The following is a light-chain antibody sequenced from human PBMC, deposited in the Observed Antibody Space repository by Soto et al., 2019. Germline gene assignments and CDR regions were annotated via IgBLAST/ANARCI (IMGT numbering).Light chain of an antibody. V-gene: IGKV1-39*01. Sequence: DIQMTQSPSSLSASVGDRVTMSCRASRNVDTFVNWYQQRPGKAPKLLISAASILHSGDPSRFSGSGSGTDFTLTINSLQPEDFATYYCQQTYSALYTVGQGTELNIK. CDR2: AAS. CDR3: QQTYSALYT. J-gene: IGKJ2*01. CDR1: RNVDTF.